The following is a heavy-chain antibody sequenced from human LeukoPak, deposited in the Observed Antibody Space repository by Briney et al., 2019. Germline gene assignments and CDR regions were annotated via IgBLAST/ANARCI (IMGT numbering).Heavy chain of an antibody. V-gene: IGHV4-34*01. J-gene: IGHJ4*02. CDR2: INHSGST. Sequence: SETLSLTCAVYGGSFSGYYWSWIRQPPGKGLEWIGEINHSGSTNYNPSLKSRVTISVDTSKNQFSLKLSSVTAADTAVYYCARGPTPGYFSGPYLDYWGQGTLVTVSS. CDR3: ARGPTPGYFSGPYLDY. D-gene: IGHD3-10*01. CDR1: GGSFSGYY.